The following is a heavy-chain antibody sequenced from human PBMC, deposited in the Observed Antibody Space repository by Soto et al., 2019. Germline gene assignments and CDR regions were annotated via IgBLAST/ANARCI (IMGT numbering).Heavy chain of an antibody. V-gene: IGHV4-38-2*01. J-gene: IGHJ4*02. CDR3: ARGNGRVGYFDY. CDR1: GYSISSGYY. CDR2: ICHSGST. Sequence: PXATLSLTCAVSGYSISSGYYWCCIRQPPGKGLEWIGSICHSGSTYYNPSLKSRVTISVDTSKNQFSLKLSSVTAADTAVYYCARGNGRVGYFDYWGQGTLVTVSS.